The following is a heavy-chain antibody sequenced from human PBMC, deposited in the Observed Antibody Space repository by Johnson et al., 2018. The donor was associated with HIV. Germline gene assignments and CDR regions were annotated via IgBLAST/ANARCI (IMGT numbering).Heavy chain of an antibody. Sequence: QVQLVESGGGVVQPGTSLRLSCAASGFTFSSYAMHWVRQAPGKGLEWVAVISYDGSNKYYADSVKGRFTIPRDNSKNTLYLQMNSLRAEDMAGYYCARDRIPYNWNYEGDAFDIWGQGTMVTVSS. V-gene: IGHV3-30-3*01. CDR2: ISYDGSNK. CDR1: GFTFSSYA. CDR3: ARDRIPYNWNYEGDAFDI. J-gene: IGHJ3*02. D-gene: IGHD1-7*01.